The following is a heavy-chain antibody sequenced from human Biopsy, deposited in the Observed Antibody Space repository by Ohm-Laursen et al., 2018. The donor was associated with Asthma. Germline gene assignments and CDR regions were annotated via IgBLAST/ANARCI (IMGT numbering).Heavy chain of an antibody. J-gene: IGHJ5*02. V-gene: IGHV4-31*03. CDR2: IYYSGST. Sequence: SDTLSLTCTVSRGSINIGDYYWSWIRQHPVKGLEWIGYIYYSGSTYYNPSLKSRVSISLDTSKNQFSLSLTSVTAADTAVYYCARTTYGDDGFDPWGQGTLVTVSS. D-gene: IGHD4-17*01. CDR1: RGSINIGDYY. CDR3: ARTTYGDDGFDP.